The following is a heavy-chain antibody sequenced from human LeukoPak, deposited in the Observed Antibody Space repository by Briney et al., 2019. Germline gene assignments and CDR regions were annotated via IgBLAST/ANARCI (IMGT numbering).Heavy chain of an antibody. V-gene: IGHV3-11*01. CDR3: ARHSPIVGATPDY. CDR1: GFSFSDYY. J-gene: IGHJ4*02. Sequence: PGGSLRLSCAASGFSFSDYYMSWIRQAPGKGLEWVSYISSSGSTVNYGDSVKGRFTISRDNAKNSLYLQMSSLRVEDTAVYYCARHSPIVGATPDYWGQGTLVTVSS. D-gene: IGHD1-26*01. CDR2: ISSSGSTV.